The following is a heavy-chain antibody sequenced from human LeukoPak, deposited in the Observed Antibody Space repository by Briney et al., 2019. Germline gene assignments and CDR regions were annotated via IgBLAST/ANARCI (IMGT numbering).Heavy chain of an antibody. CDR3: ARTYYDFWSGYYSHEGNPFDY. J-gene: IGHJ4*02. CDR2: ISSSSSTI. D-gene: IGHD3-3*01. CDR1: GFTFSSYG. V-gene: IGHV3-48*01. Sequence: GGSLRLSCAASGFTFSSYGMTWVRQAPGKGLEWVSYISSSSSTIYYADSVKGRFTISRDNAKNSLYLEMNSLRAEDTAVYYCARTYYDFWSGYYSHEGNPFDYWGQGTLVTVSS.